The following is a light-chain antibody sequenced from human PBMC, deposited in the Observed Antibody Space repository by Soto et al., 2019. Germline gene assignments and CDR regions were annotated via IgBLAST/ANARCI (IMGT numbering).Light chain of an antibody. Sequence: QSVLTQPRSVSGSPGQSVTISCTGTSSDVGGYNYVSWYQQHPGKAPKLMIYDVSNRPSGVSNRFSGSKSGNTASLTISGLQPEDEADYYCCSYTTSNTRQIVFGTGTKVTVL. CDR2: DVS. V-gene: IGLV2-11*01. CDR3: CSYTTSNTRQIV. CDR1: SSDVGGYNY. J-gene: IGLJ1*01.